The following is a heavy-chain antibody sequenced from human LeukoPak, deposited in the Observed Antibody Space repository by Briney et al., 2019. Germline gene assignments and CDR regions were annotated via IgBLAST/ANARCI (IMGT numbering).Heavy chain of an antibody. V-gene: IGHV4-31*03. D-gene: IGHD3-3*01. CDR2: IYYSGST. J-gene: IGHJ6*02. CDR1: GGSISSGGYY. Sequence: SETLSLTCTVSGGSISSGGYYWSWIRQHPGKGLEWIGYIYYSGSTYYNPSLKSRVTISVDTSKNQLSLRLSSVTAADTAVYYCARDVGYYDFWSDPISPVYYGMDVWGQGTTVTVSS. CDR3: ARDVGYYDFWSDPISPVYYGMDV.